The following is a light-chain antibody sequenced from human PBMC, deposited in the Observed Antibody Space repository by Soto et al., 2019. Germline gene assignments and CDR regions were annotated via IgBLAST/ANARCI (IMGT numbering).Light chain of an antibody. V-gene: IGKV4-1*01. CDR3: QQYYTTPLT. Sequence: DIVMTQCPDSLAVSLGERATINCKSSQSVLYSSNNKNYLAWYQQKPGQPPKLLFYWASARESGVPDRFTGSGSGTDFTLTISSLQAEDVAVYYCQQYYTTPLTFGGGTKVEIK. J-gene: IGKJ4*01. CDR1: QSVLYSSNNKNY. CDR2: WAS.